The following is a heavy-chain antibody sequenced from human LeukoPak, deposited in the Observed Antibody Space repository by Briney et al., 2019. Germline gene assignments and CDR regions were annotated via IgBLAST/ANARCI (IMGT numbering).Heavy chain of an antibody. J-gene: IGHJ4*02. CDR3: ARQMPWRDDYGDYAYYFDY. D-gene: IGHD4-17*01. Sequence: PSETLSLTCTVSGGSLTSYYWRWVRHPPGKRVECSGYIYYSGSTNYNPSLNSRVTISVDTSKNQFSLKLSSVTAADTAVYYCARQMPWRDDYGDYAYYFDYWGQGTLVTVSS. CDR1: GGSLTSYY. V-gene: IGHV4-59*08. CDR2: IYYSGST.